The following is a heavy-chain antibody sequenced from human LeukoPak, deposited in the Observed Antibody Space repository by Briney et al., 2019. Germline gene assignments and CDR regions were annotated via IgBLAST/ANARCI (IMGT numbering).Heavy chain of an antibody. CDR3: ARGGGGGNWNYALDPFDV. CDR2: ISVHNDHP. D-gene: IGHD1-7*01. CDR1: GYTFTSYG. Sequence: ASVKVSCKASGYTFTSYGISWVRQAPGQGLEWMGWISVHNDHPTYSQKFQDRVTMTTDSSTKTAYMELRSLKSDDTAIYYCARGGGGGNWNYALDPFDVWGQGTMVTVFS. J-gene: IGHJ3*01. V-gene: IGHV1-18*01.